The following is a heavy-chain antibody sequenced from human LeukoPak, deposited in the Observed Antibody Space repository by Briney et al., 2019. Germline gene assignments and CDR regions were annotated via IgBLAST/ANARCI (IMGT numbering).Heavy chain of an antibody. D-gene: IGHD4-17*01. CDR2: IKQDGSEK. Sequence: PGGSLRLSCAASGFTFGSYWMSWVRQAPGKGLEWVANIKQDGSEKYYVDSVKGRFTISRDNAKNSLYLQMNSLRAEDTAVYYCARGVGGYGNWFDPWGQGTLVTVSS. J-gene: IGHJ5*02. V-gene: IGHV3-7*01. CDR3: ARGVGGYGNWFDP. CDR1: GFTFGSYW.